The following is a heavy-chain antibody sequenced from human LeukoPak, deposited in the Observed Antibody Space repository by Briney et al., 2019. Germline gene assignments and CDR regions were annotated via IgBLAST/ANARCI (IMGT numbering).Heavy chain of an antibody. CDR1: GGSLSGYY. CDR2: INHSGST. CDR3: ARVFYARSPYDYGDYYFDY. D-gene: IGHD4-17*01. Sequence: SETLSLTCAVYGGSLSGYYWSWIRQPPGKGLEWVGEINHSGSTNYNPSLKSRVTISVDTSKNQSSLKLSSVTAADTAVYYCARVFYARSPYDYGDYYFDYWGQGTLVTVSS. V-gene: IGHV4-34*01. J-gene: IGHJ4*02.